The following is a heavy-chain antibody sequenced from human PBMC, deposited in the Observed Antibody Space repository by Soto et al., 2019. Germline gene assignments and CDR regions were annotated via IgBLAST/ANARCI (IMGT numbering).Heavy chain of an antibody. V-gene: IGHV1-46*03. CDR3: TRTKTNQNAEYFEY. Sequence: QVQLVQSGAEVKEPGASVKVSCKASGFTFTWYYMHWVRQAPGQGLEWMGIINPSGVSTSYAQKFQGRVTMTRDTSTSTVYRELSSLRSEDTAVYYCTRTKTNQNAEYFEYWGQGTLVTVSS. CDR2: INPSGVST. CDR1: GFTFTWYY. J-gene: IGHJ1*01.